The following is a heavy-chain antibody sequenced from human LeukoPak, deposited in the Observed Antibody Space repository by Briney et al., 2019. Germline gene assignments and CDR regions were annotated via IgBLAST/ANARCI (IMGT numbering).Heavy chain of an antibody. D-gene: IGHD3-22*01. J-gene: IGHJ4*02. Sequence: GGSLRLSCAASGFTFSNAWMNWVRQAPGKGLEWVGRIKSKTDGGTTDYAAPVKGRFTISRDDSKNTLYLQMNSLKTEDTAVYYCTTDSAVYYYYDSSGSDFDYWAREPWSPSPQ. CDR3: TTDSAVYYYYDSSGSDFDY. V-gene: IGHV3-15*07. CDR1: GFTFSNAW. CDR2: IKSKTDGGTT.